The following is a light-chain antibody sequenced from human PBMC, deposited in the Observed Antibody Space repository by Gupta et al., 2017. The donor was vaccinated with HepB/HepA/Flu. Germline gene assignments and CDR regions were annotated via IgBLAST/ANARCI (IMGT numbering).Light chain of an antibody. CDR1: QSLVLSSNNKNR. CDR2: WAS. Sequence: DIAMTQSPDSLSVSLGEMATINCKSSQSLVLSSNNKNRLPWYQQKPGQPPKVLIYWASSRQSGVPDRFSGSGSGTDFTLTISSLQPEDVAVYYCQQYDKTPYTFGQGTKLEIK. J-gene: IGKJ2*01. CDR3: QQYDKTPYT. V-gene: IGKV4-1*01.